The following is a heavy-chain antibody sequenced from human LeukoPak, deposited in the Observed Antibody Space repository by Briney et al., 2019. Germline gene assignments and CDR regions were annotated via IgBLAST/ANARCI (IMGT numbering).Heavy chain of an antibody. Sequence: PGGSLRLSCAASGFTFSSYAMHWVRQAPGKGLEYVSAISGDGITTYYANSVRGRFTISRDNSKNTLYLQMGSLRAGDMAVYYCAGDMEANSDSPFDYWGQGTLVTVSS. D-gene: IGHD4-23*01. CDR2: ISGDGITT. J-gene: IGHJ4*02. CDR1: GFTFSSYA. V-gene: IGHV3-64*01. CDR3: AGDMEANSDSPFDY.